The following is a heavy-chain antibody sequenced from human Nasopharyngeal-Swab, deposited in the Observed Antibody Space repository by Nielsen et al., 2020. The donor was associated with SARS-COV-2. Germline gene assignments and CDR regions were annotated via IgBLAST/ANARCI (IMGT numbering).Heavy chain of an antibody. Sequence: GGSLRLSCIASEFTFNIYAMAWVRRTPGRGLQWVSGISASGGSTYYADSVKGRFTISRDNSKNTLYLQMNSLRAEDTAVYYCATHGSGRIGGMDVWGQGTTVTVSS. CDR2: ISASGGST. J-gene: IGHJ6*02. CDR3: ATHGSGRIGGMDV. D-gene: IGHD3-10*01. V-gene: IGHV3-23*01. CDR1: EFTFNIYA.